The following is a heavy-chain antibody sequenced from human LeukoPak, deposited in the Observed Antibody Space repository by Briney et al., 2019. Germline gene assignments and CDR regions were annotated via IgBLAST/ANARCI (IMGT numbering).Heavy chain of an antibody. CDR3: ATVPRSGYYYFDY. V-gene: IGHV3-23*01. D-gene: IGHD5-12*01. CDR2: ISGSGGST. J-gene: IGHJ4*02. CDR1: GFTFRSYA. Sequence: PGGSLRLSCAASGFTFRSYAMTWVRQAPGKGLEWVSFISGSGGSTYYADSVKGRFTISKDKSRNTLFLQMNSLRAEDTAVYYCATVPRSGYYYFDYWGQGTLVTVSS.